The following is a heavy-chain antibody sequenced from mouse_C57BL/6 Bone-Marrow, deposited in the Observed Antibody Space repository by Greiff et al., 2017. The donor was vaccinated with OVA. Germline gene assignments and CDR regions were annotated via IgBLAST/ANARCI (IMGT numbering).Heavy chain of an antibody. CDR1: GFTFSSYG. J-gene: IGHJ3*01. Sequence: DVQLVESGGDLVKPGGSLKLSCAASGFTFSSYGMSWVRQTPDKRLEWVATISSGGSCTYYPDSVKGRFTISRDNAKNTLYLQMSSLKSEDTAMYYCARHVITTVPFAYWGQGTLVTVSA. V-gene: IGHV5-6*01. CDR3: ARHVITTVPFAY. CDR2: ISSGGSCT. D-gene: IGHD1-1*01.